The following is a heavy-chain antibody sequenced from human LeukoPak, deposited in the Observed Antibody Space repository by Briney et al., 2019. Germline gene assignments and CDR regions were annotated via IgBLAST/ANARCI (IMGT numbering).Heavy chain of an antibody. CDR1: GFTFSSYW. CDR2: IGIDSGNT. Sequence: PGGSLRLSCAASGFTFSSYWMSWVRQVPGKGLEWIAYIGIDSGNTKYADSVRGRFTISADKAKNSLYLQMNSLRVEDTAVYYCARDHNYAFDNWGQGTLVSVAS. D-gene: IGHD1-1*01. J-gene: IGHJ4*02. CDR3: ARDHNYAFDN. V-gene: IGHV3-48*01.